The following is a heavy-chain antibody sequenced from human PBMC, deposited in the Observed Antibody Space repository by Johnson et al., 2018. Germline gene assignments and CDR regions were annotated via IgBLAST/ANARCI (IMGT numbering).Heavy chain of an antibody. CDR2: IYSDDAT. D-gene: IGHD4-17*01. J-gene: IGHJ3*02. CDR1: GFTFRTKY. CDR3: AIRGHYGDNGCDI. V-gene: IGHV3-66*02. Sequence: EVQLVESGGGLVQPGGSLRLPCATSGFTFRTKYMSWVRQAPGKGLEWISVIYSDDATYYADSVRGRFTISRDNSKDTLLLQMNSRRAEDTAVYYCAIRGHYGDNGCDIWGQGTMVTVSS.